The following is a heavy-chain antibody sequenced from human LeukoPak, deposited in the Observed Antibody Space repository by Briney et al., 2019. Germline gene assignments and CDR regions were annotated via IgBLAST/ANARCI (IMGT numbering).Heavy chain of an antibody. J-gene: IGHJ4*02. CDR2: IHSDGITT. D-gene: IGHD4-17*01. V-gene: IGHV3-74*03. CDR3: AKDRDDYGDANY. CDR1: GFTFSSFW. Sequence: GGSLILSCAASGFTFSSFWMHWVRQAPGKGLVWVSRIHSDGITTTYADSVKGRFTISRDNSKNTVHLQMNSLRAEDTAVYYCAKDRDDYGDANYWGQGTLVAVSS.